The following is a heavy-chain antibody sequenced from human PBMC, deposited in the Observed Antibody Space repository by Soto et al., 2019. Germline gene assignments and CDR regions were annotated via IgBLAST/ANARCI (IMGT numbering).Heavy chain of an antibody. J-gene: IGHJ4*02. CDR1: GFTFSSCA. V-gene: IGHV3-23*01. Sequence: GGSLRLSCVASGFTFSSCAMSWVRQAPGKGLEWVSSISDGGGRKFYADSVKGRFTISRDNSKNTLYLQMNSLRAEDSALYYCAKRYSYLDYWGQGTLVTVSS. CDR2: ISDGGGRK. D-gene: IGHD5-18*01. CDR3: AKRYSYLDY.